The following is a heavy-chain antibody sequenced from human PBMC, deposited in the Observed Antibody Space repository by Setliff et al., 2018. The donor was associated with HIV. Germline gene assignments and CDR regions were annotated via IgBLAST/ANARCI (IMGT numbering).Heavy chain of an antibody. CDR2: SNQSGSG. Sequence: SETLSLTCVMDGGSLRDYYWSWIRQSPGKGLEWIGESNQSGSGNYNPSLKSRVTISVDTSRNEFFLNMGSVTTADTAVYYCAKGRRGYDSRLFYYHHGMDVWGQGTTVTVSS. CDR3: AKGRRGYDSRLFYYHHGMDV. CDR1: GGSLRDYY. V-gene: IGHV4-34*01. J-gene: IGHJ6*02. D-gene: IGHD5-12*01.